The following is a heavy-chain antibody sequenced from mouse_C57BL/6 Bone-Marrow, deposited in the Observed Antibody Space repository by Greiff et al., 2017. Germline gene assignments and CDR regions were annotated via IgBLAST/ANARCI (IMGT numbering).Heavy chain of an antibody. Sequence: VQLQESGAELARPGASVKLSCKASGYTFTSYGISWVKQRTGQGLEWIGEIYPRSGNTYYNEKFKGKATLTADKSSSTAYMELRRLTSEDSAVYFCAGTVKDYAMDYWGQGTSVTVSS. D-gene: IGHD1-1*01. CDR2: IYPRSGNT. CDR1: GYTFTSYG. V-gene: IGHV1-81*01. J-gene: IGHJ4*01. CDR3: AGTVKDYAMDY.